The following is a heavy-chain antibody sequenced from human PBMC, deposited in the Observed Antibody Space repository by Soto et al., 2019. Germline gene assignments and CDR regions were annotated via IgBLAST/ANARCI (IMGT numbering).Heavy chain of an antibody. Sequence: QVQLVQSGTEVKKPGASVQVSCKASGYSFTKYAISWIRQAPGQGLEWMGWISTYNRDTMYAQKFQGRVTLTTDTSTTTVYMELRSLSSDDTAVYYCARDPSNTSGPYQFFDSWGQGTLVTVSP. D-gene: IGHD3-22*01. CDR2: ISTYNRDT. V-gene: IGHV1-18*01. CDR1: GYSFTKYA. CDR3: ARDPSNTSGPYQFFDS. J-gene: IGHJ4*02.